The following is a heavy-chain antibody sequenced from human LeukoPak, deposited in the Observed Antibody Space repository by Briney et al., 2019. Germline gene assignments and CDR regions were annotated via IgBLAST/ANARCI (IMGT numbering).Heavy chain of an antibody. J-gene: IGHJ4*02. D-gene: IGHD2-2*01. CDR1: GFTFSNYA. V-gene: IGHV4-34*01. CDR3: ARRDYCSSTSCYLNFDY. Sequence: GSLRLSCAASGFTFSNYAMSWVRQAPGKGLEWIGEINHSGSTNCNPSLKSRVTISVDTSKNQFSLKLNSVTAADTAVYYCARRDYCSSTSCYLNFDYWGQGTLVTVSS. CDR2: INHSGST.